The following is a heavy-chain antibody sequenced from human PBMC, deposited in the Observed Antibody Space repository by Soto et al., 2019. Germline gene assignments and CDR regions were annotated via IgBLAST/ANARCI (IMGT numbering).Heavy chain of an antibody. J-gene: IGHJ5*02. CDR3: ARGYGDYVHWFAP. Sequence: QVQLVQSGAEVKKPGASVKVSCKASGYTFTSYAMHWVRQAPGQRLEWMGWINAGNGNTKYSQKFQGRVTITRDTSASTAYMELSSLRSEDTAVYSCARGYGDYVHWFAPWGQGTLVTVSS. D-gene: IGHD4-17*01. CDR2: INAGNGNT. V-gene: IGHV1-3*01. CDR1: GYTFTSYA.